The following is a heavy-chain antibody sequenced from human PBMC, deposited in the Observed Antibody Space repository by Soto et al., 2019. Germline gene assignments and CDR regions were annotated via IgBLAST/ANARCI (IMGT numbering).Heavy chain of an antibody. CDR2: MNPNSGDT. CDR1: GYTFTTYD. D-gene: IGHD6-13*01. J-gene: IGHJ6*02. V-gene: IGHV1-8*01. CDR3: ARDLHSSSWYGGFSYYGMDV. Sequence: QVQLVQSGAEVQKPGASVKVSCKASGYTFTTYDINWVRQATGQGLEWMGWMNPNSGDTGYAEKFQGRVTMTRNTAINTAYMELSSLTSEDTAVYYCARDLHSSSWYGGFSYYGMDVWGQGTTVTVSS.